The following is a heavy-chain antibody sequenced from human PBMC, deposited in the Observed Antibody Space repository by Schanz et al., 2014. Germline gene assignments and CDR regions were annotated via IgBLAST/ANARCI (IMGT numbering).Heavy chain of an antibody. J-gene: IGHJ6*02. D-gene: IGHD2-15*01. CDR2: ISYDGSNK. CDR1: GFTLSSYA. V-gene: IGHV3-30-3*01. Sequence: QVQLVESGGGVVQPGRSLRLSCAAYGFTLSSYAMHWVRQAPGKGLEWVAVISYDGSNKYYADSVKGRFTISRDNSENTLYVQMNSVSADDTAVFYCAKGMGYCSGGTCYDCYYYGLDVWGQGTTVTVSS. CDR3: AKGMGYCSGGTCYDCYYYGLDV.